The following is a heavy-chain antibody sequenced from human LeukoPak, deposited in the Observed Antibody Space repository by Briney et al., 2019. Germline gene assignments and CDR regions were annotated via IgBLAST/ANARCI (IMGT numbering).Heavy chain of an antibody. CDR1: GGTFSSYA. J-gene: IGHJ6*03. Sequence: SVKVSCKASGGTFSSYAISWVRQAPGQGLEWMGGIIPIFGTANYAQKFQGRVTITADESPSTAYMELSSLRSEDTAVYYCARGGYYDFWSGRKYYYYYYYMDVWGKGTTATVSS. D-gene: IGHD3-3*01. CDR2: IIPIFGTA. CDR3: ARGGYYDFWSGRKYYYYYYYMDV. V-gene: IGHV1-69*13.